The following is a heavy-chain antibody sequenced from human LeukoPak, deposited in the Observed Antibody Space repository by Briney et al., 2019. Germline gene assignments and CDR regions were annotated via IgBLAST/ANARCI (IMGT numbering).Heavy chain of an antibody. D-gene: IGHD3-22*01. Sequence: SETLSLTCTVSGDSISGFYWSWIRQPPGKGLEWIGYIYYSGSPNYNPSLNSRVTMSVDSSKNQFSLRLSSVTAADTAVYYCARLGPSYYDSSAYFDYWGQGTLVTVSS. J-gene: IGHJ4*02. V-gene: IGHV4-59*01. CDR1: GDSISGFY. CDR3: ARLGPSYYDSSAYFDY. CDR2: IYYSGSP.